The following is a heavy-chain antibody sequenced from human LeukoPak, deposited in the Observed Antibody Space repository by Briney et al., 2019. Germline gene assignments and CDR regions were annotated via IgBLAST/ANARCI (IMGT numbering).Heavy chain of an antibody. J-gene: IGHJ2*01. CDR2: IYYSGST. CDR1: GGSISSSSHY. D-gene: IGHD3-10*01. V-gene: IGHV4-39*07. Sequence: SGTLSLTCTVSGGSISSSSHYWGWIRQPPGKGLEWIGSIYYSGSTYYNPSLKSRVTISVDTSKNQFSLKLSSVTAADTAVYYCARAPSGDYGSGSYYPTYWYFDLWGRGTLVTVSS. CDR3: ARAPSGDYGSGSYYPTYWYFDL.